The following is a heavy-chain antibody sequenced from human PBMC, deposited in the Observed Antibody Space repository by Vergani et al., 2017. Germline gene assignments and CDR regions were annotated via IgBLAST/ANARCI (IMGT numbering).Heavy chain of an antibody. CDR1: EYSFGNYW. CDR3: ARHTTYTDS. V-gene: IGHV5-51*01. J-gene: IGHJ4*02. D-gene: IGHD1-1*01. CDR2: IYPADSDT. Sequence: EVELVQSGPEMRKPGESLKISCKGSEYSFGNYWIGWVRQMPGKGLEWMGIIYPADSDTRYSPSFQGQVTISADKSISTAFLQWDSLKASNTALYCARHTTYTDSWGQGTLVTVSS.